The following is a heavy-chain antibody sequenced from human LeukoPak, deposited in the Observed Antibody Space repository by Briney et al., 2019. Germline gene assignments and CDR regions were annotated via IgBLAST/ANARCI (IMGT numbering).Heavy chain of an antibody. D-gene: IGHD4-17*01. CDR3: AKGHDYGDYVFDY. Sequence: PGGSLRLSCAASGFTFDDYAMHWVRQAPGKGLEWVSGISWNSGSIGYADSVKGRFTISRDNAKNSLYLQMNSLRAEDTALYYCAKGHDYGDYVFDYWGQGTLVTVSS. V-gene: IGHV3-9*01. CDR1: GFTFDDYA. J-gene: IGHJ4*02. CDR2: ISWNSGSI.